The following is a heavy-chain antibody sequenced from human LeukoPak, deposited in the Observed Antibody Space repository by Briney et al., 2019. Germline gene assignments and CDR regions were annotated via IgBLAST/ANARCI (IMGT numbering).Heavy chain of an antibody. D-gene: IGHD3-22*01. CDR1: GYTFTSYG. CDR2: ISAYNGNT. J-gene: IGHJ4*02. CDR3: ARVTYYDSSGPLEGRKIDY. Sequence: GASVKVSCKASGYTFTSYGISWVRQAPGQGLEWMGWISAYNGNTNYAQKLQGRVTMTTDTSTSTAYMELRSRRSDDTAVYYCARVTYYDSSGPLEGRKIDYWGQGTLVTVSS. V-gene: IGHV1-18*01.